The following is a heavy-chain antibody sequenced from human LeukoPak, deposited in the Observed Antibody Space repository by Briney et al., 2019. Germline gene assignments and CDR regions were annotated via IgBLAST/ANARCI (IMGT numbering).Heavy chain of an antibody. CDR1: GFTFNSYA. D-gene: IGHD2/OR15-2a*01. J-gene: IGHJ4*02. CDR2: ISANGGTT. V-gene: IGHV3-23*01. Sequence: GGSLRLSCAASGFTFNSYAMSWVRQAPEKGLEWVSVISANGGTTYYADSVKGRFTISKDNAKNTVYLQMNNLRAEDTAVYYCVSFYEAYWGRGTLVTVSS. CDR3: VSFYEAY.